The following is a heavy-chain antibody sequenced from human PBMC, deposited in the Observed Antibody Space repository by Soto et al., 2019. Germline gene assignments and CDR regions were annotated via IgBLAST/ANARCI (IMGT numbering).Heavy chain of an antibody. J-gene: IGHJ6*02. Sequence: SETLSLTCTVSGGSISSGGYYWSWIRQHPGKGLEWIGYIYYSGSTYYNPSLKSRVTISVDTSKNQFSLKLSSVTAADTAVYYCAGSQGGSGYSYGKYYYYYGMDVWGQGTTVTVSS. V-gene: IGHV4-31*03. CDR2: IYYSGST. CDR1: GGSISSGGYY. CDR3: AGSQGGSGYSYGKYYYYYGMDV. D-gene: IGHD5-18*01.